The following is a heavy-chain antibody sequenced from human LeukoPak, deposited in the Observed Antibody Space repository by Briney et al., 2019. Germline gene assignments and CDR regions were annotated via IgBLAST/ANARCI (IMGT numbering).Heavy chain of an antibody. V-gene: IGHV4-61*02. CDR1: GGSISSGTYY. CDR3: ARCLRGGDFVAQDAFDI. J-gene: IGHJ3*02. D-gene: IGHD2-21*02. CDR2: IYTSGST. Sequence: PSQTLSLTCTVSGGSISSGTYYWSWIRQPAGKGLEWIGRIYTSGSTNYNPSLKSRVTISVDTSKNQFSLKLSSVTAEDTAVYYCARCLRGGDFVAQDAFDIWGQGTVVTVSS.